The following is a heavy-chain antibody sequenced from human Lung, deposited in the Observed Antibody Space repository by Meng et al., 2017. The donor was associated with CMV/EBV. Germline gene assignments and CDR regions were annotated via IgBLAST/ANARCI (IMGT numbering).Heavy chain of an antibody. CDR3: VAYLVGIGGRGY. Sequence: SXTLSLXCSVSGVSVSNDDYHWSWIRQSPGKGLEWIGQLYSTGTDTFNPSLMSRVTISKDTSKNRFSLTLASVTSADTAVYFCVAYLVGIGGRGYWGQG. V-gene: IGHV4-61*08. J-gene: IGHJ4*02. D-gene: IGHD1-26*01. CDR1: GVSVSNDDYH. CDR2: LYSTGTD.